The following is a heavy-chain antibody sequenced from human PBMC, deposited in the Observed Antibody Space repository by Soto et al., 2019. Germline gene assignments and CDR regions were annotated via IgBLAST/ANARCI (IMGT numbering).Heavy chain of an antibody. D-gene: IGHD1-20*01. J-gene: IGHJ6*02. CDR2: IYYNRNT. Sequence: SETLSLTCTVSGGSISSGGYYWSWIRQHPGRGLEWIGYIYYNRNTYYNPSLKSRVTVSVDTSKNQFSMHLRSVTAADTATYFCSRDRPVGPFAYKGDDGMDVWGQGTTVTVSS. CDR3: SRDRPVGPFAYKGDDGMDV. V-gene: IGHV4-30-4*08. CDR1: GGSISSGGYY.